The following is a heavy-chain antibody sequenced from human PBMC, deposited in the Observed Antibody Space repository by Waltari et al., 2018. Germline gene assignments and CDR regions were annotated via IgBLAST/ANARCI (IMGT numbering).Heavy chain of an antibody. J-gene: IGHJ4*02. CDR3: ARPPRGYSYGYYFDY. CDR1: GGSISSSSYY. Sequence: QLQLQESGPGLVKPSETLSLTCTVSGGSISSSSYYWGWIRQPPGKGLEWIGSINYRVHTYYTPSLKSRVTRSVDTSKNQFSLKLSSVTAADTAVYYCARPPRGYSYGYYFDYWGQGTLVTVSS. D-gene: IGHD5-18*01. V-gene: IGHV4-39*07. CDR2: INYRVHT.